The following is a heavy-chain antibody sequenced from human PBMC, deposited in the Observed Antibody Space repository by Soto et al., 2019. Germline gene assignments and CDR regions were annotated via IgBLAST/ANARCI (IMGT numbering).Heavy chain of an antibody. CDR2: ISFDGRNK. Sequence: QVQLVESGGGVVHPGRSLRLSCVASGFTFSTYAMHWVRQAPGKGLAWVAVISFDGRNKFYADSVKGRFTISRDNSKTTVFLQMNSLRTEDTGVYYWARVLPVLPSSMPGCFDYWGQGALVTVSS. CDR3: ARVLPVLPSSMPGCFDY. V-gene: IGHV3-30*04. D-gene: IGHD2-2*01. CDR1: GFTFSTYA. J-gene: IGHJ4*02.